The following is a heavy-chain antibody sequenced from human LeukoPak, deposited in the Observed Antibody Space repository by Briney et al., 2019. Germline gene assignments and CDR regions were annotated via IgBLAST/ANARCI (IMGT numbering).Heavy chain of an antibody. J-gene: IGHJ4*02. CDR1: RGTFSSYA. V-gene: IGHV1-69*13. CDR2: IIPIFGTA. D-gene: IGHD1-26*01. Sequence: GASVKVSCKASRGTFSSYAISWVRQAPGQGLEWMGGIIPIFGTANYAQKFQGRVTITADESTSTAYMELSSLRSEDTAVYYCARGSIVGATFDYFDYWGQGTLVTVSS. CDR3: ARGSIVGATFDYFDY.